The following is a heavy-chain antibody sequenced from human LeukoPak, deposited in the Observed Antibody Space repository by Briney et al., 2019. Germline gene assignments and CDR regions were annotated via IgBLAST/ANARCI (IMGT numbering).Heavy chain of an antibody. CDR1: GYTFTSYG. V-gene: IGHV1-18*01. D-gene: IGHD5-18*01. J-gene: IGHJ4*02. CDR2: ISAYNGNT. CDR3: ARDKGTAMEPYYFDY. Sequence: ASVKVSCKASGYTFTSYGISWVRQAPGQGLEWMGWISAYNGNTNYAQKLQGRVTMTTDTSTSTAYMELRSLRSDDTAVYYCARDKGTAMEPYYFDYWGQGTQVTVSS.